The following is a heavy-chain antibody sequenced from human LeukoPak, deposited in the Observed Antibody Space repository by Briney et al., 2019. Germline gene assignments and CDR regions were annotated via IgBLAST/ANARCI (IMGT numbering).Heavy chain of an antibody. V-gene: IGHV1-2*06. CDR2: INPNSGGT. D-gene: IGHD3-22*01. Sequence: ASVKVSCKASGYTLTDYYMHWVRQAPGQGLEWMGRINPNSGGTNYAQKFQGRVTMTRDMSISTVYMELSRLRSDDTAVYYCARVGYYESSGYYEYWGQGTLVTVSS. J-gene: IGHJ4*02. CDR3: ARVGYYESSGYYEY. CDR1: GYTLTDYY.